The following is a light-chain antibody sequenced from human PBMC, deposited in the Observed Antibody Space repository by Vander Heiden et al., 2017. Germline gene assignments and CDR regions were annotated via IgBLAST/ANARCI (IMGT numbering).Light chain of an antibody. CDR1: QRVFSRSNNRNY. CDR2: WAS. CDR3: QQYGSTRYT. J-gene: IGKJ2*01. Sequence: DILLTHSPYSLPVSLCKRTTINCTSSQRVFSRSNNRNYLAWYQQKPGQPPKLLIYWASTRASGVPDRFSGSGSGTDFTLTISSLQAEDAAVYYCQQYGSTRYTFGQGTKLEIK. V-gene: IGKV4-1*01.